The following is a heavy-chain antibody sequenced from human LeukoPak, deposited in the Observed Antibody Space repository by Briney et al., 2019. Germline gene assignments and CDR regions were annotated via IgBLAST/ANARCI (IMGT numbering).Heavy chain of an antibody. CDR2: INQDGSEK. J-gene: IGHJ1*01. V-gene: IGHV3-7*01. CDR3: VIDQGRTTTV. CDR1: GFTFSRFW. D-gene: IGHD1-1*01. Sequence: SGGSLILSCAASGFTFSRFWMHWVRQAPGKGLEWVANINQDGSEKKYVDSVKGRFTISRDNAKSSLYLQMNSLRAEDTAVYYCVIDQGRTTTVWGQGTLVTVSS.